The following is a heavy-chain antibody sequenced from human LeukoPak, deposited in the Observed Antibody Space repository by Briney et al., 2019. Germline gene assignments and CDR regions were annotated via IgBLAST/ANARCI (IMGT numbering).Heavy chain of an antibody. D-gene: IGHD2-15*01. Sequence: ASVKVSCKASGYTFTGYYMHWVRQAPGQGLEWMGWINPNSGGTNYAQKFQGRVTMTRDTSISTAYMELSRLRSDDTAVYYCARERIFGRSWFDPWGQGTLVTVSS. J-gene: IGHJ5*02. CDR1: GYTFTGYY. CDR3: ARERIFGRSWFDP. V-gene: IGHV1-2*02. CDR2: INPNSGGT.